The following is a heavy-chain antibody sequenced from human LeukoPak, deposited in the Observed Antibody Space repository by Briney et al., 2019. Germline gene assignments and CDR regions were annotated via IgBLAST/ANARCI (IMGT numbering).Heavy chain of an antibody. V-gene: IGHV1-2*02. CDR2: INPNSGGT. D-gene: IGHD4-17*01. J-gene: IGHJ3*02. CDR1: GYTFTGYY. CDR3: ARNTVTPDAFDI. Sequence: GASVKVSYKASGYTFTGYYTHWVRQAPGQGLEWMGWINPNSGGTNYAQKFQGRVTMTRGTSISTAYMELSRLRSDDTAVYYCARNTVTPDAFDIWGQGTMVTVSS.